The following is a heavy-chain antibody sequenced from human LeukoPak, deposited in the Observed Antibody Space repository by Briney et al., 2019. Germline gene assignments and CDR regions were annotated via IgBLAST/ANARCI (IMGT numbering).Heavy chain of an antibody. V-gene: IGHV3-23*01. D-gene: IGHD3-22*01. CDR2: ISGSGSST. J-gene: IGHJ4*02. Sequence: PGGSLRLSCAASGFTFSSYAMSWLRQAPGKGVEWVSAISGSGSSTYYADSVKGRFTISRDNSKITMYLQMNSLRAEDTAVYYCATYGHYYDSSGYYWDDYWGQGTLVTVSS. CDR3: ATYGHYYDSSGYYWDDY. CDR1: GFTFSSYA.